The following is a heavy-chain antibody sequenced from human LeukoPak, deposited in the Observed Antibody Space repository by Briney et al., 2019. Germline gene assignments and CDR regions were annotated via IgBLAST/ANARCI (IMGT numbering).Heavy chain of an antibody. V-gene: IGHV4-39*07. Sequence: PSETLSLTCIVSGGSISSSRHYWGWIRQSPEKGLELIAHIYYTGITYFNPSLKSRVTVSVDTSNNQFSLRLSSVTAADTAVYFCARVDHQFRHFDYWGQGTLVTVSA. CDR2: IYYTGIT. CDR1: GGSISSSRHY. CDR3: ARVDHQFRHFDY. D-gene: IGHD1-14*01. J-gene: IGHJ4*02.